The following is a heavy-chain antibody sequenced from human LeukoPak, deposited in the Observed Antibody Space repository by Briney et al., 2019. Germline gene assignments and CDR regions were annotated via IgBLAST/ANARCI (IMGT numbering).Heavy chain of an antibody. D-gene: IGHD3-10*01. CDR1: GGSISSYY. Sequence: SETLSLTCTVSGGSISSYYWSWIRQPPGKGREWSGYIYYSGSTNYNPSLKSRVTISVDTSKNQFSLKLSSVTAADTAVYYCARDLSLRHGSGSTNWFDPWGQGTLVTVSS. CDR2: IYYSGST. V-gene: IGHV4-59*01. CDR3: ARDLSLRHGSGSTNWFDP. J-gene: IGHJ5*02.